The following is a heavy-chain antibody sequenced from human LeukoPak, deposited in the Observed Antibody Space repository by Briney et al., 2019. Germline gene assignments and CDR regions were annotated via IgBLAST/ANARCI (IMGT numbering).Heavy chain of an antibody. CDR1: GLIFCRYA. CDR3: SKDEGYYESSGYYPDY. Sequence: GGSLRLSCAASGLIFCRYAMSWVRPAPSKGVEWGAAISSTDAGTYYSDSVKGGFTVSRNNSKNTLNLQMNSLRGQDTDVNSVSKDEGYYESSGYYPDYWGQGTLVTVSS. CDR2: ISSTDAGT. V-gene: IGHV3-23*01. D-gene: IGHD3-22*01. J-gene: IGHJ4*02.